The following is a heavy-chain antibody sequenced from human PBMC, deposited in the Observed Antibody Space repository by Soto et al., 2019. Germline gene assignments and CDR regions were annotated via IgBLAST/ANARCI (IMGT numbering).Heavy chain of an antibody. CDR1: GFCFSAYN. D-gene: IGHD6-25*01. J-gene: IGHJ4*02. V-gene: IGHV3-30-3*01. Sequence: GGSLRLCCAASGFCFSAYNMHWVRQAPGKGLEWVAVISYDGGDKKYADSVKGRFTISRDNSKNTLYLQVNSLRGEDTAVYYCARDYSIGDYFDMWGKGPLVTVS. CDR3: ARDYSIGDYFDM. CDR2: ISYDGGDK.